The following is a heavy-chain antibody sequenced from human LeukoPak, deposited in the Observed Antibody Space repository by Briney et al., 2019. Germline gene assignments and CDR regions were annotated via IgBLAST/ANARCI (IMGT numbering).Heavy chain of an antibody. V-gene: IGHV5-51*01. Sequence: GESLKISCKGSGYSFTSYWIGWVRQMPGKGLEWMGIIYPGDSDTRYSPSFQGQVTISADKSISTAYLQWSSLKASDTAMYYCARLDARWGHSYGYSLDYWGQGTLVTVSS. CDR3: ARLDARWGHSYGYSLDY. J-gene: IGHJ4*02. D-gene: IGHD5-18*01. CDR1: GYSFTSYW. CDR2: IYPGDSDT.